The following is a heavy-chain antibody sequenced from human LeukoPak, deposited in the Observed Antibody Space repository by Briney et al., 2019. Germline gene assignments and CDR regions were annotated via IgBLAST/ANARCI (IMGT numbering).Heavy chain of an antibody. CDR3: ARFSPIYDSSGYYHDY. D-gene: IGHD3-22*01. Sequence: SETLSLTCAVYGGSFSDYYWSWIRQPPGKGLEYIGEINHSGITNYNPSLMSRVTISVDTSKNQFSLKLSSVTAADTAVYYCARFSPIYDSSGYYHDYWGQGTLVTVSS. CDR2: INHSGIT. CDR1: GGSFSDYY. V-gene: IGHV4-34*01. J-gene: IGHJ4*02.